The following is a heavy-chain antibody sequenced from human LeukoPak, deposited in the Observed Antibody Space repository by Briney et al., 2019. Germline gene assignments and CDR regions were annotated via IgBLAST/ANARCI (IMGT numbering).Heavy chain of an antibody. CDR3: ARDRQWRVDSFDY. Sequence: SETLSLTCAVYGGSFSGYYWSWIRQPPGKGLEWIGEINHSGSTNYNPSLKSRVTISVDTSKNQFSLKLSSVTAADTAVYYCARDRQWRVDSFDYWGQGTLVTVSS. D-gene: IGHD6-19*01. J-gene: IGHJ4*02. CDR2: INHSGST. V-gene: IGHV4-34*01. CDR1: GGSFSGYY.